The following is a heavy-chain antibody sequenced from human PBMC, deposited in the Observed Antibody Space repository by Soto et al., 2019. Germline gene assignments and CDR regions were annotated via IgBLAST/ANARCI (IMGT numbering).Heavy chain of an antibody. CDR3: ATRTDYYYGSGSLGGMDV. CDR2: IYYSGST. CDR1: GGSISSGSYY. J-gene: IGHJ6*02. Sequence: QVQLQESGPGLVKPSQTLSLTCTVSGGSISSGSYYWSWIRQLPGKGLEWIGYIYYSGSTYYNPSLRGRVTLSVDTSKNLFSLKLNSVTAADTAVYYCATRTDYYYGSGSLGGMDVWGQGTTVTVSS. D-gene: IGHD3-10*01. V-gene: IGHV4-31*03.